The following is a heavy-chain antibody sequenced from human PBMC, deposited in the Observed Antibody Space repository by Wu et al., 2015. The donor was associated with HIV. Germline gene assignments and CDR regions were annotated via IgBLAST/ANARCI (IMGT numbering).Heavy chain of an antibody. CDR3: AREIEDPAIMVRAGFDP. CDR2: TTPMFGTT. CDR1: GGIFSNYD. D-gene: IGHD3-10*01. J-gene: IGHJ5*02. V-gene: IGHV1-69*05. Sequence: QVQLVQSGAEVKKPGSSVKVSCKASGGIFSNYDINWVRQAPGQGLEWMGGTTPMFGTTNYAQKFQGRVTITSDVYTSTVYMELSSLRSEDTAIYYCAREIEDPAIMVRAGFDPWGQGTRGHRLL.